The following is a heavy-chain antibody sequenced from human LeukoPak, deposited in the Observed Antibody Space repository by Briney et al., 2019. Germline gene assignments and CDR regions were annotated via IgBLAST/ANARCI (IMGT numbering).Heavy chain of an antibody. J-gene: IGHJ6*02. Sequence: ASVKVSCKASGYTFTSYAMHWVRQAPGQRLEWMGWINAGNGNTKYSQKFQGRVTITRDTSASTAYMELSSLRSDDTAVYYCARDPVPIYYGSGSYYGYYYYGMDVWGQGTTVTVSS. V-gene: IGHV1-3*01. CDR3: ARDPVPIYYGSGSYYGYYYYGMDV. CDR1: GYTFTSYA. D-gene: IGHD3-10*01. CDR2: INAGNGNT.